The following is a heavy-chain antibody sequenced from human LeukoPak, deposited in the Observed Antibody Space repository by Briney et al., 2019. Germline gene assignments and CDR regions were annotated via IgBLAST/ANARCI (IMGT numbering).Heavy chain of an antibody. J-gene: IGHJ4*02. D-gene: IGHD3-9*01. CDR1: GFTFSSYA. Sequence: GGSLRLSCAASGFTFSSYALHWFRQAPGKGPEWVAVISYDGRNKYYGESMKGRFTISRGNSKNTLSLQMDSLRGEDTAVYYCVREGATYYDILTGYYHLDYWGQGTLVTVSS. CDR3: VREGATYYDILTGYYHLDY. CDR2: ISYDGRNK. V-gene: IGHV3-30*01.